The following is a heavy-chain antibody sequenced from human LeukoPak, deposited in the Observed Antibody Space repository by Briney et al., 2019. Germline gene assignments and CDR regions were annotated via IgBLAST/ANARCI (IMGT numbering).Heavy chain of an antibody. CDR1: GGSISSYY. J-gene: IGHJ4*02. D-gene: IGHD3-22*01. CDR2: IYYSGST. Sequence: PSETLSVTCTVSGGSISSYYWSWSRQPPGKGLEWTGYIYYSGSTNYNPSLKSRVTISVDTSKNQLSLKLSSVTAADTAVYYCGRYDSSGYIDYWGQGTLVTVSS. V-gene: IGHV4-59*08. CDR3: GRYDSSGYIDY.